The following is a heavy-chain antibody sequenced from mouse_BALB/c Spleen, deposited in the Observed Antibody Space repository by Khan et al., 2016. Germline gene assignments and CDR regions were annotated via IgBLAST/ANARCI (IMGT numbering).Heavy chain of an antibody. D-gene: IGHD1-1*01. CDR2: IDPANGNT. Sequence: EVQLQESGAELVKPGASVKLSCTASGFNIKDTFMHWVKQRPEQGLEWIGRIDPANGNTRYDPKFQGKATITADTSSNTAYLQLSSLTSEDTAVYYCARRGTIYYDGSTYGYWGQGTTLTVSS. CDR3: ARRGTIYYDGSTYGY. CDR1: GFNIKDTF. J-gene: IGHJ2*01. V-gene: IGHV14-3*02.